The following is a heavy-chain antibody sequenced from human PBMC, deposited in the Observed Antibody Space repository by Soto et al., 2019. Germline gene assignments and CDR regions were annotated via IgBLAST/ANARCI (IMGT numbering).Heavy chain of an antibody. V-gene: IGHV4-34*01. CDR1: GGSFSGYY. Sequence: SETXSLTCAVYGGSFSGYYWTWIRQPPGTGLEWMGEINHSGSTNYNPSLKSRVTISVDTSKNQFSLKLSSVTAADTAVYYCARNHDSWGQGTLVTLSS. CDR3: ARNHDS. J-gene: IGHJ4*02. CDR2: INHSGST.